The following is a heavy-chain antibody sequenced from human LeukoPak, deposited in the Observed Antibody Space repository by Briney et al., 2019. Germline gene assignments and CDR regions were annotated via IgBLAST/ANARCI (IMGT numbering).Heavy chain of an antibody. CDR1: GFNFTNYA. CDR2: ISSSGGST. J-gene: IGHJ5*02. CDR3: AKDGPTAIPSWFDP. D-gene: IGHD2-21*02. V-gene: IGHV3-23*01. Sequence: QTGGSLRLSCAASGFNFTNYAMNWVRQAPGRGLEWVSLISSSGGSTYYAGSVKGRFTISRDNSKNTLYLQMNSLRAEDTAIYYCAKDGPTAIPSWFDPWGQGTLVTAS.